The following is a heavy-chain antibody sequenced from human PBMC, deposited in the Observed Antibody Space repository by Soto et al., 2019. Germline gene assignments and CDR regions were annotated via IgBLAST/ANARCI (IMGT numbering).Heavy chain of an antibody. CDR2: IYYSGST. V-gene: IGHV4-31*03. CDR1: GGSIISCGYY. J-gene: IGHJ4*02. CDR3: ARDAYSGSYYARCFDY. D-gene: IGHD3-10*01. Sequence: SETLCLTCTVSGGSIISCGYYWSWIRQHPGKGLEWIGYIYYSGSTYYNPSLKSRVTISVDTSKNQFSLKLSSVTAADTAVYYCARDAYSGSYYARCFDYWGQGTLVTVSS.